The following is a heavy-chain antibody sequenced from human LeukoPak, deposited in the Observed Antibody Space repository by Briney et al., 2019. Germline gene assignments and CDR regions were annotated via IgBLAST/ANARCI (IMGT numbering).Heavy chain of an antibody. CDR3: ARVRTDYDFWSGYRYYYYYMDV. J-gene: IGHJ6*03. CDR1: GFTVSSNF. CDR2: TYSAGST. D-gene: IGHD3-3*01. Sequence: GGSLTLSCAASGFTVSSNFMSWVRQAPGKGLEWVSITYSAGSTYYSDSVKGRSTISRDNSKNTLDLQMNSLRVEDTAVYYCARVRTDYDFWSGYRYYYYYMDVWGKGTTVTVSS. V-gene: IGHV3-53*01.